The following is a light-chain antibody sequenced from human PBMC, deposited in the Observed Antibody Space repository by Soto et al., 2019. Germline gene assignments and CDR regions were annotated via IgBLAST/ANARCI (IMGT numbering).Light chain of an antibody. Sequence: ETVLTQSPATLSLSPGERATLSCRASQSINRDLAWYQQKPGQAPRLLICDVSNRATGIPARFSGGGSGTDFTLTISSLEPEDFAVYYCQQRNNWPLTFGQGAKVEVK. CDR1: QSINRD. CDR3: QQRNNWPLT. CDR2: DVS. V-gene: IGKV3-11*01. J-gene: IGKJ1*01.